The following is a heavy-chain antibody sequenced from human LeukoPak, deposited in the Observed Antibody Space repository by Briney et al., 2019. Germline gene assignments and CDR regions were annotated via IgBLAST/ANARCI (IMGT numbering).Heavy chain of an antibody. CDR3: AGSSTWLSFGF. CDR2: IYHSGT. J-gene: IGHJ4*02. V-gene: IGHV4-59*08. D-gene: IGHD2-2*01. Sequence: SETLSLTCTVSGGSINNYYWSWFRQPPGKGLEWIGNIYHSGTDYNPSLKSRATISIDTSKNQFSLKLSSVTAADTAVYYCAGSSTWLSFGFWGQGTLVTISS. CDR1: GGSINNYY.